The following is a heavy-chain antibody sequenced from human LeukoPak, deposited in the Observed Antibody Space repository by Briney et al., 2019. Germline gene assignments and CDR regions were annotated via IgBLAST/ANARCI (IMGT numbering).Heavy chain of an antibody. CDR1: GGSISSYY. D-gene: IGHD3-10*01. CDR3: AAVVRGVKWY. J-gene: IGHJ4*02. CDR2: IYYSGST. V-gene: IGHV4-59*01. Sequence: SETLSLTCTVSGGSISSYYWSWIRQPPGKGLEWIGYIYYSGSTNYNPSLKSRVAISVDTSKNQFSLKLSSVTAADTAVYYCAAVVRGVKWYWGQGTLVTVSS.